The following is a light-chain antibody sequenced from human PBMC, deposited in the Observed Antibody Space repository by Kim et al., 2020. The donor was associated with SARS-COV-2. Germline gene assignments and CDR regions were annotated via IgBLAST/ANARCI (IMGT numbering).Light chain of an antibody. CDR3: AAWDDSLSGRV. Sequence: GQRVTMSGSGSSSNIERKYIYWYQQVPGTAPKVLIYRSNQRSSGVPDRFSGSKSGTSASLAISGLRSEDEADYYCAAWDDSLSGRVFGGGTQLTVL. J-gene: IGLJ3*02. CDR2: RSN. V-gene: IGLV1-47*01. CDR1: SSNIERKY.